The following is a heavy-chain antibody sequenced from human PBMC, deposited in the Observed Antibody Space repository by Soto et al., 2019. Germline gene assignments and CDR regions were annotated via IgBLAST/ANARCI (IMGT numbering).Heavy chain of an antibody. CDR1: GFAFRTYG. Sequence: QVHLVESGGGVVQPGRSLRLSCAATGFAFRTYGMHWVRRAPGKGLEWVAVISDDGCNKNHADSVQGRFTISRDNSKSTMSLQMDSLRVEDTGVYYCAREGGFNIQDDYYYYVLDVWGQGTPVTGS. D-gene: IGHD3-10*02. CDR3: AREGGFNIQDDYYYYVLDV. CDR2: ISDDGCNK. V-gene: IGHV3-30*19. J-gene: IGHJ6*02.